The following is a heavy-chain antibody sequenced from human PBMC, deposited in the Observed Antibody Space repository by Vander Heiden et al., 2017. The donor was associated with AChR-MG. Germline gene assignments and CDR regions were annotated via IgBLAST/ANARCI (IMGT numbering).Heavy chain of an antibody. Sequence: QVPLAPPGAAVTHPGSSVLGSCKASASPFPSYGIGWVRQAPGQGLEWMGGIIPIIDTANYAQKFQGRVTITADESTSTAYMELSSLRSEDTAVYYCAREWTAAAGTYYYYYMDVWGKGTTVTVSS. CDR3: AREWTAAAGTYYYYYMDV. CDR1: ASPFPSYG. CDR2: IIPIIDTA. V-gene: IGHV1-69*01. J-gene: IGHJ6*03. D-gene: IGHD6-13*01.